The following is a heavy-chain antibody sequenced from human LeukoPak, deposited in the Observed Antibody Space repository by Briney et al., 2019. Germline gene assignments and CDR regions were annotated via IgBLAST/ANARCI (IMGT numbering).Heavy chain of an antibody. J-gene: IGHJ4*02. D-gene: IGHD3-10*01. CDR3: ARVVFGDYFDY. CDR1: GFTLSNYR. Sequence: GGSLRLSCAASGFTLSNYRMHWVRQAPGKGLVWVSRINTDGSRTTYADSVKGRFTISRDNAKNTLYLQMNSLRAEDTAVYYCARVVFGDYFDYWGQGTLVTVSS. V-gene: IGHV3-74*01. CDR2: INTDGSRT.